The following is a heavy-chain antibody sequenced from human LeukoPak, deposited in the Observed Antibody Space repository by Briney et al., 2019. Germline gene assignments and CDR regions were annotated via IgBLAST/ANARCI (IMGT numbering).Heavy chain of an antibody. D-gene: IGHD4-17*01. V-gene: IGHV3-23*01. CDR3: SRARGDYRYFDY. J-gene: IGHJ4*02. CDR2: ISGNGGST. Sequence: TGGSLRLSCSASGFTFSSYALSWVRQAPGKGPEWVSGISGNGGSTYYADSVKGRFTISRDNAKNTLYLQMNSLRAEDTAVYYCSRARGDYRYFDYWGQGTLVTVSS. CDR1: GFTFSSYA.